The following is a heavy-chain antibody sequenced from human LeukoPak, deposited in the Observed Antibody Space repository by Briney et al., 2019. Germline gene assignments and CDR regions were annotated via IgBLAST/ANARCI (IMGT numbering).Heavy chain of an antibody. V-gene: IGHV3-74*01. D-gene: IGHD5-24*01. Sequence: PGGSLRLSCAASGFTFSSYAVSWVRQAPGKGLVWVSRVKGDGGFTNYADSVYGRFTISRDNAKNTLYLHMHSLRAEDTAVYYCVRDGDDFNFDYWGQGSLVTVSS. CDR3: VRDGDDFNFDY. CDR1: GFTFSSYA. J-gene: IGHJ4*02. CDR2: VKGDGGFT.